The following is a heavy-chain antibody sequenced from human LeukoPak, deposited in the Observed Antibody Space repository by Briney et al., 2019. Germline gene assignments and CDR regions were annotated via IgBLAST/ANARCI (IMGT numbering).Heavy chain of an antibody. Sequence: SVKVSCKASGGTFSSYAISWVRQAPGQGLEWMGRIIPIFGTANYAQKFQGRVTITTDESTSTAYMELSSLRSEDTAVYYCARHQDCSSTSCYSGDAFDIWGQGTMVAVSS. D-gene: IGHD2-2*01. CDR3: ARHQDCSSTSCYSGDAFDI. CDR1: GGTFSSYA. CDR2: IIPIFGTA. V-gene: IGHV1-69*05. J-gene: IGHJ3*02.